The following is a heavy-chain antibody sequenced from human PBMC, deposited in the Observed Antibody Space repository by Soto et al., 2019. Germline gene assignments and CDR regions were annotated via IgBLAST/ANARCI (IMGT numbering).Heavy chain of an antibody. CDR1: GFTFSSYA. V-gene: IGHV3-23*01. J-gene: IGHJ4*02. Sequence: EVQLLESGGGLVQPGGSLRLSCAASGFTFSSYAMSWVRQAPGKGLEWVSAISGSGGSTYYADSVKGRFTISRDNSKNTLYLQMNGLRAADTAVYYCAKDHGYYDFWSGYSDYWGQGTLVTVSS. CDR3: AKDHGYYDFWSGYSDY. D-gene: IGHD3-3*01. CDR2: ISGSGGST.